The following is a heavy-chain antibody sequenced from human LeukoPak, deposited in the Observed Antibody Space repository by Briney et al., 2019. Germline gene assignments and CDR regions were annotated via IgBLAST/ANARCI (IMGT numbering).Heavy chain of an antibody. CDR2: IYYSGST. J-gene: IGHJ4*02. Sequence: PSETLSLTCTVSGGSISSSSYYWGWIRQPPGKGLEWIGSIYYSGSTNYNPSLKSRVTISVDTSKNQFSLKLSSVTAADTAVYYCARDAGEELPIPTPNFDYWGQGTLVTVSS. CDR1: GGSISSSSYY. V-gene: IGHV4-39*07. D-gene: IGHD1-26*01. CDR3: ARDAGEELPIPTPNFDY.